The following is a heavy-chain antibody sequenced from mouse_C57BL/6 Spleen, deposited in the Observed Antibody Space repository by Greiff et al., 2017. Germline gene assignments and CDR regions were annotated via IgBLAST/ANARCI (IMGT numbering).Heavy chain of an antibody. Sequence: VQLQQPGAELVKPGASVNMSCKASGYTFTSYWITWVKQRPGQGLEWIGDIYPGSGSTNYNEKFKSKATLTVDTSSSTAYMQLSSLTSEDSAVYYCARTTTVVGNFDVWGTGTTVTVSS. CDR2: IYPGSGST. CDR1: GYTFTSYW. V-gene: IGHV1-55*01. J-gene: IGHJ1*03. D-gene: IGHD1-1*01. CDR3: ARTTTVVGNFDV.